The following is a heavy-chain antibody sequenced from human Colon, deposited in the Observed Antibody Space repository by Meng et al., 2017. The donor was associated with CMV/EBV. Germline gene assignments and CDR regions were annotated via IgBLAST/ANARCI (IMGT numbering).Heavy chain of an antibody. V-gene: IGHV3-7*01. D-gene: IGHD3-3*01. CDR3: ARGKDYDFWGGAWFDP. CDR2: IKQDGSEK. J-gene: IGHJ5*02. Sequence: GESLKISCAASGFTFSSYWMSWVRQAPGKGLEWAANIKQDGSEKYYVDSVKGRFTISRDNAKNSLYLQMNSLRAEDTAVYYCARGKDYDFWGGAWFDPWGQGTLVTVSS. CDR1: GFTFSSYW.